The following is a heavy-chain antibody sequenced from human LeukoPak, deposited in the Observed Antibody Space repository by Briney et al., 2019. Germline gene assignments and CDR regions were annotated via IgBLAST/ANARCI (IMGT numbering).Heavy chain of an antibody. D-gene: IGHD3-22*01. CDR1: GYTFTDYY. J-gene: IGHJ4*02. V-gene: IGHV1-2*02. Sequence: ASVKVSCKASGYTFTDYYIHWVRQAPGQGLEWMGWVNPNTGGTNYAQKFQGRVTMTWDTSISTGYMELSSLRSDDTAVYYCARDPMYYYDSSGHDYWGQGTLVTVSS. CDR3: ARDPMYYYDSSGHDY. CDR2: VNPNTGGT.